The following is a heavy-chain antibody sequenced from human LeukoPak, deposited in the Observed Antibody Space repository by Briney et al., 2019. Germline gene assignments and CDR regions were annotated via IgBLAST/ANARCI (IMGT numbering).Heavy chain of an antibody. J-gene: IGHJ4*02. V-gene: IGHV4-59*01. CDR3: ARGVAAAPPGADY. CDR2: FSYSGSA. CDR1: GDSISSYY. Sequence: SETLSLTCTVSGDSISSYYWSWIRRPPGKGLEWIGYFSYSGSANFNPSLKSRVTISGDTSKNQFSLKLSSVTAADTAIYYCARGVAAAPPGADYWGQGTLVTVSS. D-gene: IGHD6-13*01.